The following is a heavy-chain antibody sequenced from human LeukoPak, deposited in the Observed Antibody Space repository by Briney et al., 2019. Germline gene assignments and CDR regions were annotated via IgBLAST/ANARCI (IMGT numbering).Heavy chain of an antibody. CDR1: GFTFSSYW. D-gene: IGHD6-13*01. CDR2: INSDGSIT. J-gene: IGHJ1*01. CDR3: TRGSMTIYLASIEATSF. V-gene: IGHV3-74*01. Sequence: QPGGSLRLSCAASGFTFSSYWMHWARQAPGKGLVWVSRINSDGSITDYADSVKGRFTISRDNAKNTLYLQMHSLSAEDTAIYYCTRGSMTIYLASIEATSFWGQGTLVTVSS.